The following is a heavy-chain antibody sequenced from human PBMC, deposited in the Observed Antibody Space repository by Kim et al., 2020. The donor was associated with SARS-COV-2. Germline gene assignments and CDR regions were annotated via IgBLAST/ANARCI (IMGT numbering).Heavy chain of an antibody. CDR3: ARDRERDDYGDYHTVGGFDY. Sequence: SETLSLTCTVSGGSISSYYWSWIRQPPGKGLEWIGYIYYSGSTNYNPSLKSRVTISVDTSKNQFSLKLSSVTAADTAVYYCARDRERDDYGDYHTVGGFDYWGQGTLVTVSS. D-gene: IGHD4-17*01. J-gene: IGHJ4*02. V-gene: IGHV4-59*13. CDR2: IYYSGST. CDR1: GGSISSYY.